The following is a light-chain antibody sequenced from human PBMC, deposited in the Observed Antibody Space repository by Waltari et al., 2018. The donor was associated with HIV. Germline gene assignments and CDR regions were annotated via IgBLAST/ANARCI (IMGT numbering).Light chain of an antibody. Sequence: EIVLTQSPATLSLSPGERATLSCRASQSVGSYLGWYQQRPGQAPRLLSYDASNRATGSPDRFSGSGSGTDFTLTITSLEPEDFAVYYCQQRVDWPLTFGGGTKVEI. CDR3: QQRVDWPLT. V-gene: IGKV3-11*01. CDR1: QSVGSY. J-gene: IGKJ4*01. CDR2: DAS.